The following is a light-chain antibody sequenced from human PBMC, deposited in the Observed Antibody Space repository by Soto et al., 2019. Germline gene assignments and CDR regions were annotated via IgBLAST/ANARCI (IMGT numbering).Light chain of an antibody. CDR1: RSNIGTNT. CDR3: AGWDDSLNGVV. Sequence: QSVLTQPPSASGTPGQTVTISCSGSRSNIGTNTVTWYRHLPGTAPKLLIHRNHQRPSGVPDRFSVSKSGPSASLAISGLQSEDEADYYCAGWDDSLNGVVFGGGTKLTVL. V-gene: IGLV1-44*01. J-gene: IGLJ2*01. CDR2: RNH.